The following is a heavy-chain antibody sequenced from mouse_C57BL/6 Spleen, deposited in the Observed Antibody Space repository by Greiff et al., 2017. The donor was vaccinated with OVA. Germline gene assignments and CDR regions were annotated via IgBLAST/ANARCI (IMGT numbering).Heavy chain of an antibody. Sequence: VQLKESGPGLVAPSQSLPITCTVSGFSLTSYAISWVRQPPGKGLEWLGVIWTGGGTNYNSALKSRLSISKDNSKSQVFLKMNSLQTDDTARYYCARMAFYYDYDGHWYFDVWGTGTTVTVSS. D-gene: IGHD2-4*01. V-gene: IGHV2-9-1*01. J-gene: IGHJ1*03. CDR1: GFSLTSYA. CDR2: IWTGGGT. CDR3: ARMAFYYDYDGHWYFDV.